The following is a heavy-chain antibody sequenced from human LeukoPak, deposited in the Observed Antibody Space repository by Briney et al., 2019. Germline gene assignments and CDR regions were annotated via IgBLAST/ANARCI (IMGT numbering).Heavy chain of an antibody. CDR1: GGSISSGSYY. J-gene: IGHJ5*02. CDR3: ARDLGYCSSTSCLNWFDP. Sequence: SSQTLSLTCTVSGGSISSGSYYWSWIRQPAGRGLEWIVRIYTSGSTNYNPSLKSRVTISVDTSKNQFSLNLSSVTAADTAVYYCARDLGYCSSTSCLNWFDPWGQGTLVTVSS. V-gene: IGHV4-61*02. D-gene: IGHD2-2*01. CDR2: IYTSGST.